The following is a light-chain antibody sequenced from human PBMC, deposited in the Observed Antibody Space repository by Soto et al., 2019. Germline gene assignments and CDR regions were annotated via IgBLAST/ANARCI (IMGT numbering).Light chain of an antibody. J-gene: IGKJ1*01. Sequence: KNSPAPLSLKKRARATLSCRAGQTVSSNDLAWYQQKPGQAPRLTIYAASTRATGIPDRFSGTGYGTDVNLSLLRLEPEDGIVYYGQLYGSSPKPFGQVTIVDIK. CDR1: QTVSSND. V-gene: IGKV3-20*01. CDR3: QLYGSSPKP. CDR2: AAS.